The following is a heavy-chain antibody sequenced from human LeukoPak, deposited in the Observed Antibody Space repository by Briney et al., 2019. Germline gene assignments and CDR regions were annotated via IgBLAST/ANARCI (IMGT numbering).Heavy chain of an antibody. J-gene: IGHJ4*02. CDR3: AKGHVDSGGYYYFEY. CDR1: GFTFSSYT. CDR2: ITTGDGNT. Sequence: QSGGSLRLSCTASGFTFSSYTMTWVRQAPGKGLKWVSTITTGDGNTYYADSVKGRFTVSRDDSKNTLYLQMNSLRAEDTAVYYCAKGHVDSGGYYYFEYWGQGTLVTVSS. D-gene: IGHD3-22*01. V-gene: IGHV3-23*01.